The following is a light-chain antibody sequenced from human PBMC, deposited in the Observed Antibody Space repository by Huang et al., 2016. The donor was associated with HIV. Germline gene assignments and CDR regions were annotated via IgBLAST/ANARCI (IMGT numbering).Light chain of an antibody. CDR3: QQYSSYIQWT. Sequence: DIQMTQPPSTLSASVGDRVTIICRASQSVRSWLAWYQQKPGKAPKLLIYQASTLQNGVPSSFSGSGSGTEFTLTISSLQPDDFATYYCQQYSSYIQWTFGQGTKVEI. J-gene: IGKJ1*01. V-gene: IGKV1-5*03. CDR1: QSVRSW. CDR2: QAS.